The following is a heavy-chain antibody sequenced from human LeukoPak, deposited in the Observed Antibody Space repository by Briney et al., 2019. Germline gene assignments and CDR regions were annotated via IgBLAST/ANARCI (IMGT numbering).Heavy chain of an antibody. Sequence: ASVTVSCKASGSTFTGYYVHWVRQAPGQGLEWMGWINPNSSGTTSAQNFQGRVTMTRDTSINTAYMELSSLRFDDTAVYYCARDLPVWDAFDIWGQGTMVTVSS. CDR2: INPNSSGT. D-gene: IGHD2-21*01. J-gene: IGHJ3*02. CDR1: GSTFTGYY. CDR3: ARDLPVWDAFDI. V-gene: IGHV1-2*02.